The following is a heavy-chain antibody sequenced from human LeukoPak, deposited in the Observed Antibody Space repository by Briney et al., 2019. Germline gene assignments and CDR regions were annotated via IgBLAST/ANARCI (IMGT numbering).Heavy chain of an antibody. V-gene: IGHV3-11*01. Sequence: PGGSLRLSCAASGFTFSDYYMNWIRQAPGKGLEWVSSISGGSRTINYADSVKGRFTTSRDNAKNSLYLQVNSLRAEDTAVYYCARAGQSDYGGQGTLVTVSS. CDR2: ISGGSRTI. J-gene: IGHJ4*02. CDR1: GFTFSDYY. CDR3: ARAGQSDY.